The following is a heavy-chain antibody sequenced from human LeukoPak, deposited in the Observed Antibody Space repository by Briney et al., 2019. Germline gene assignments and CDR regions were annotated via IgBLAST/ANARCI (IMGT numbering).Heavy chain of an antibody. CDR2: ISIYNGKI. Sequence: ASVKVSRKASGYTFTSYGISWVRQAPGQGLEWMGWISIYNGKINYAQKFQGRVTMTTDTSTSTAYMELRSLRSDDTAVYYCARDNSIGGRGWWFDPWGQGTLVTVSS. CDR3: ARDNSIGGRGWWFDP. J-gene: IGHJ5*02. V-gene: IGHV1-18*01. D-gene: IGHD4-23*01. CDR1: GYTFTSYG.